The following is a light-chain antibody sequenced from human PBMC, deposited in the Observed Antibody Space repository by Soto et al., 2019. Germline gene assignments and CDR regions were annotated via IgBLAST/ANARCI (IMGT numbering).Light chain of an antibody. CDR2: GAS. CDR3: QQYSSSPTFT. Sequence: EIVLTQSPGTLSLSPGERATLSCRASQSVSSSYLAWYQQNPGQAPRLLIYGASSRVTGIPDRFSGSGSGTDFTLTISRLEPEDFAVYYCQQYSSSPTFTFGHGTKVDI. V-gene: IGKV3-20*01. J-gene: IGKJ3*01. CDR1: QSVSSSY.